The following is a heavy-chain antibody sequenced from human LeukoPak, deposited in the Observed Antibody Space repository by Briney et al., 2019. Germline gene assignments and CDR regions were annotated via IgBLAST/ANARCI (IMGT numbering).Heavy chain of an antibody. V-gene: IGHV3-23*01. CDR2: LSGSGLSK. D-gene: IGHD6-13*01. Sequence: PGGSLRVSCAASGFTFSSYAMNWVRQAPGKGLQWVSALSGSGLSKYYADSVKGRFTISRDNSKNTLYLQMNSLRAEDTAIYYCAKGISPRSSWTFDYWGQGTLVTVSS. CDR3: AKGISPRSSWTFDY. CDR1: GFTFSSYA. J-gene: IGHJ4*02.